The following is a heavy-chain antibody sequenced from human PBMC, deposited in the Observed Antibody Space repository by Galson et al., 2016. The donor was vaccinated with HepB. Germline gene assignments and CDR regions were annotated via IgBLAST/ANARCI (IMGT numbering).Heavy chain of an antibody. CDR2: ISGSGGST. Sequence: SLRLSCAASGFTFSSYAMSWVRQAPGRGLEWVSGISGSGGSTYYADSVKGRFTISRDNSKDTLYLQMNSLRGEDTALYYCATPHPLLDFWGQGTLVTVSS. CDR1: GFTFSSYA. J-gene: IGHJ4*02. V-gene: IGHV3-23*01. CDR3: ATPHPLLDF.